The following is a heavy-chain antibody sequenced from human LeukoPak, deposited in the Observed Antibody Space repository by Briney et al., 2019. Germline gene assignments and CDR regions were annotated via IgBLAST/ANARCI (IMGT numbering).Heavy chain of an antibody. Sequence: PGGSLRLSCAASGFTFSNYWMSWVSQAPGKGLELVANIKHDGSEKYYVDSVKGRFTISRDNAKNSLFLQMSNLRAEDTAVYYCARDYGDYDGMDVWGQGTTVTVSS. CDR2: IKHDGSEK. V-gene: IGHV3-7*05. CDR3: ARDYGDYDGMDV. J-gene: IGHJ6*02. D-gene: IGHD4-17*01. CDR1: GFTFSNYW.